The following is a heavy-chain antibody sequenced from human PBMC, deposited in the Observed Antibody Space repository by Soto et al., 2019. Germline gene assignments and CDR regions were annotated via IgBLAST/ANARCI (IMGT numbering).Heavy chain of an antibody. Sequence: GGSLRLSCAASGFTFDDYAMHWVRQAPGKGLEWVSGISWNSGSIGYADSVKGRFTISRDNAKNSLYLQMNSLRAEDTALYYCAKDGTDIVATTGNYFDYWGQGTLVTVSS. V-gene: IGHV3-9*01. J-gene: IGHJ4*02. CDR1: GFTFDDYA. D-gene: IGHD5-12*01. CDR2: ISWNSGSI. CDR3: AKDGTDIVATTGNYFDY.